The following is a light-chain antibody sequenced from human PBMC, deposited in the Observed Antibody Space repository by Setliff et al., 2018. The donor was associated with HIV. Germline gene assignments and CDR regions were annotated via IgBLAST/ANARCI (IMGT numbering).Light chain of an antibody. CDR1: SSDVGGYSY. V-gene: IGLV2-14*01. CDR3: SAYAGSNNYGV. J-gene: IGLJ1*01. CDR2: EVR. Sequence: QSVLTQPASVSGSPGQSITISCTGTSSDVGGYSYVSWYQQHPGKAPKLIIYEVRNRPSGVSNRFSGSKSGNTASLTISGLQAEDEADYYCSAYAGSNNYGVFGTGT.